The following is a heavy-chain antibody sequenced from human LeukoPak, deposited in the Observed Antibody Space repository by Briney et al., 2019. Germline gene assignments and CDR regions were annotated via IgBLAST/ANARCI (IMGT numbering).Heavy chain of an antibody. J-gene: IGHJ4*02. CDR3: AKDSSIAAAGRLGFDY. Sequence: PGGSLRLSCATSGFTFSTSGMHWLRHAPGKGLEWVAFIRYDGSDTYYADSVKGRFIISRDNSKNTLYLQMNSLRVEDTAVYYCAKDSSIAAAGRLGFDYWGQGTLVTVSS. CDR2: IRYDGSDT. D-gene: IGHD6-13*01. V-gene: IGHV3-30*02. CDR1: GFTFSTSG.